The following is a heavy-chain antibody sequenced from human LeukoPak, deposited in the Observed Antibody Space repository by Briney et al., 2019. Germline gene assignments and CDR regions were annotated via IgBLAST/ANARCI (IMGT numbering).Heavy chain of an antibody. Sequence: SETLSLTCAVYGGSFSGYYWSWIRQPPGKGLEWVGEINHSGSTNYNPSLKSRVTISVDTSKNQFSLKLSSVTAADTAVYYCAREGGCSNYGSSEFDYWGQGTLVTVSS. D-gene: IGHD4-11*01. CDR3: AREGGCSNYGSSEFDY. J-gene: IGHJ4*02. V-gene: IGHV4-34*01. CDR1: GGSFSGYY. CDR2: INHSGST.